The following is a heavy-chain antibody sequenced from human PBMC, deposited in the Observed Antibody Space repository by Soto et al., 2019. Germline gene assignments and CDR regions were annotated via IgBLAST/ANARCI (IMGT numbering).Heavy chain of an antibody. Sequence: GGSLRLSCAASGFTFSSYWMSWVRQAPGKGLEWVANIKQDGSEKYYVDSVKGRFTISRDNAKNSLYLQMNSLRAEDTAVYYCARVGYYDSSGYFDFDYWGQATLVTVSS. CDR2: IKQDGSEK. CDR1: GFTFSSYW. V-gene: IGHV3-7*03. D-gene: IGHD3-22*01. CDR3: ARVGYYDSSGYFDFDY. J-gene: IGHJ4*02.